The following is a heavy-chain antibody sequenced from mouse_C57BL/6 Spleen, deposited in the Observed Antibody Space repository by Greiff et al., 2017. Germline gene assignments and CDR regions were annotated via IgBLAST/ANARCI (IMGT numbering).Heavy chain of an antibody. V-gene: IGHV1-54*01. CDR2: INPGSGGT. J-gene: IGHJ4*01. D-gene: IGHD1-1*02. Sequence: QVQLKQSGAELVRPGTSVTVSCKASGYAFTNYLIEWVKQRPGQGLEWIGVINPGSGGTNYNEKFKGKATLTADKSSSTAYMQLSSLTSEDSEVYFCARGGGYYAMDYWGQGTSVTVSS. CDR3: ARGGGYYAMDY. CDR1: GYAFTNYL.